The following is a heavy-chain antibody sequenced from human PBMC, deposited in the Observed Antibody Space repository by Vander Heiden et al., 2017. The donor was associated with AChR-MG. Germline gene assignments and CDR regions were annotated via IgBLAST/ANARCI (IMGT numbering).Heavy chain of an antibody. D-gene: IGHD2-2*02. J-gene: IGHJ6*02. CDR3: ARAPVPAAIGYYYYGMDV. CDR1: GFTFRSYA. CDR2: ISYDGSNK. Sequence: QVQLVESGGGVVQPGRSLRLPCAASGFTFRSYAMHWVRRAPGKGLEWVAVISYDGSNKYYADSVKGRFTISRDNSKNTLYLQMNSLRAEDTAVYYCARAPVPAAIGYYYYGMDVWGQGTTVTVSS. V-gene: IGHV3-30-3*01.